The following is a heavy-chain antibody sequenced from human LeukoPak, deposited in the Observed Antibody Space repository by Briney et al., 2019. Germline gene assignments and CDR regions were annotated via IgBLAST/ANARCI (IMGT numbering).Heavy chain of an antibody. CDR2: IWYDGSNK. Sequence: GGSLRLSCAASGFTFSSYGMHWVRQAPGKGLEWVALIWYDGSNKYYTDSVKGRPTISRDNSKNTLYLQMNSLRAEDTAVYYCAREGPRGNSQFDYWGQGTLVTVSS. V-gene: IGHV3-33*01. CDR1: GFTFSSYG. J-gene: IGHJ4*02. D-gene: IGHD2/OR15-2a*01. CDR3: AREGPRGNSQFDY.